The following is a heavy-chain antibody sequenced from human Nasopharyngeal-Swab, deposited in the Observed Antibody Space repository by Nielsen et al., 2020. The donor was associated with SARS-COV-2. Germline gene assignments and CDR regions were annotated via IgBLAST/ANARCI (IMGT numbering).Heavy chain of an antibody. D-gene: IGHD1-26*01. V-gene: IGHV3-13*01. J-gene: IGHJ2*01. CDR3: ARDVGGHWYFDL. Sequence: GESLKISCAASGFTFSSYDMHWVRQATGKGLEWVSAIGTAGDTYYPGSVKGRFTISRENAKNSLYLQMNSLRAGDTAVCYCARDVGGHWYFDLWGRGTLVTVSS. CDR1: GFTFSSYD. CDR2: IGTAGDT.